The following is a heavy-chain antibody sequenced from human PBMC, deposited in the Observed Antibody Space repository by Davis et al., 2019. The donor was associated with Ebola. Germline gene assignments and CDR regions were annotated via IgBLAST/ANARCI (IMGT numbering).Heavy chain of an antibody. CDR2: IYHSGST. Sequence: SETLSLTCAVSGGSISSSNWWSWVRQPPGKGLEWIGEIYHSGSTNYNPSLKSRVTISVDKSKNQFSLKLSSVTAADTAVYYCARGRGRITIFGVATYYFDYWGQGTLVTVSS. V-gene: IGHV4-4*02. J-gene: IGHJ4*02. CDR1: GGSISSSNW. CDR3: ARGRGRITIFGVATYYFDY. D-gene: IGHD3-3*01.